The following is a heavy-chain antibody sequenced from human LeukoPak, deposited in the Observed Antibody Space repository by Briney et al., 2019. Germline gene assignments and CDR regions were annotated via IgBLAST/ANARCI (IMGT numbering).Heavy chain of an antibody. CDR1: GGSISSSSYY. CDR3: ARRGIAAAGTVAFDI. V-gene: IGHV4-39*01. D-gene: IGHD6-13*01. Sequence: PSETLSLTCTVSGGSISSSSYYWGWIRQPPGKGLEWIGSIYYSGSTYYNPSLKSRVTISVDTSKNQFSLKLSSVTAADTAVYYCARRGIAAAGTVAFDIWGQGTMVTVSS. CDR2: IYYSGST. J-gene: IGHJ3*02.